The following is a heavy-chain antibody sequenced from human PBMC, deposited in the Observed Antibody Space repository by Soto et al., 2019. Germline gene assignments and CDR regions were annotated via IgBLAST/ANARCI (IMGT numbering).Heavy chain of an antibody. CDR1: GFTFSSYA. Sequence: PGGSLRLSCAASGFTFSSYAMSWVRQAPGKGLEWVSGFSGSGDSTFYAESVKGRFTISRDNSKNTLYLQMNSLRAEDRAMYFCARYNSYAIDYWGRGTLVTVSS. CDR3: ARYNSYAIDY. CDR2: FSGSGDST. V-gene: IGHV3-23*01. J-gene: IGHJ4*02. D-gene: IGHD2-8*01.